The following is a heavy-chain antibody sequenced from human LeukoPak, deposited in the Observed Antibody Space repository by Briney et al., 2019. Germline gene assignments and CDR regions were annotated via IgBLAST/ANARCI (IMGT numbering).Heavy chain of an antibody. D-gene: IGHD3-16*01. CDR2: IYYSGST. Sequence: SETLSLTCTVSGASFNIYYWSWIRQPPGKGLEWIGYIYYSGSTNYNPSLKSRVTISVDTSKNQFSLKLSSVTAADTAVYYCARVWLGDYNYYYGTDIWGQGTTVTVSS. CDR1: GASFNIYY. CDR3: ARVWLGDYNYYYGTDI. J-gene: IGHJ6*02. V-gene: IGHV4-59*01.